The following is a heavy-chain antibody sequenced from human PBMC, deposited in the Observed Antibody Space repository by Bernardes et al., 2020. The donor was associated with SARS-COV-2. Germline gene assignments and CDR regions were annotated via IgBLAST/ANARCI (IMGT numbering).Heavy chain of an antibody. CDR1: GFIFSNYW. CDR3: ARDSYYGGNDY. J-gene: IGHJ4*02. Sequence: GGSLRLSCAASGFIFSNYWMSWVRQAPGKGLEWVANIKQDGSEKHYVGSVKGRFTISRDNTKNSLYLQMNSLRAEDTAVYYCARDSYYGGNDYWGQGTLVTVSP. D-gene: IGHD3-10*01. V-gene: IGHV3-7*01. CDR2: IKQDGSEK.